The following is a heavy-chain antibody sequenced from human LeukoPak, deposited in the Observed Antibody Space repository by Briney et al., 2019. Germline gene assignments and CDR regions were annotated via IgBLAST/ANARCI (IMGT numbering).Heavy chain of an antibody. CDR1: GFSVSSNF. CDR3: ARCYGDYGGWFDP. J-gene: IGHJ5*02. D-gene: IGHD4-17*01. V-gene: IGHV3-53*01. CDR2: IYDGGST. Sequence: PGGSLRLSCAASGFSVSSNFMSWVRQAPGKGLEWVSIIYDGGSTYYADSVKGRFTISRDNAKNSLYLQMNSLRAEDTAVYYCARCYGDYGGWFDPWGQGTLVTVSS.